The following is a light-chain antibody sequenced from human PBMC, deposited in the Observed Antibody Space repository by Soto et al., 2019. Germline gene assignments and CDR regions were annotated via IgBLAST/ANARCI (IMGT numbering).Light chain of an antibody. CDR1: QSISSW. Sequence: DIQMTQSPSTLSASVGDRVTITCRASQSISSWLAWYQQKPGKAPKLLIYDASSLESGVPSRFSGSGSGTEFTLTISSLQPDDFATYYCLQDFKYPRTFGQGTKVEIK. V-gene: IGKV1-5*01. CDR2: DAS. CDR3: LQDFKYPRT. J-gene: IGKJ1*01.